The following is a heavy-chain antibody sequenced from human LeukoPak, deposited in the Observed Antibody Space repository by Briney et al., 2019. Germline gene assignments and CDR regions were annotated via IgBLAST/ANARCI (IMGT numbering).Heavy chain of an antibody. V-gene: IGHV4-34*01. D-gene: IGHD2-2*01. CDR2: IYYSGST. Sequence: SETLSLTCAVYGGSFSGYYWSWIRQPPGKGLEWVGSIYYSGSTYYNPSLKSRVTISVDTSKNQFSLKLSSVTAADTAVYYCARHLGDVVVVPAAKNWFDPWGQGTLVTVSS. J-gene: IGHJ5*02. CDR3: ARHLGDVVVVPAAKNWFDP. CDR1: GGSFSGYY.